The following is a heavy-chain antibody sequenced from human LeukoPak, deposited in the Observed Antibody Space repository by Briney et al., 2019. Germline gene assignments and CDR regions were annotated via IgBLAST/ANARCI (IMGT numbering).Heavy chain of an antibody. CDR1: GYTFTSYD. V-gene: IGHV1-8*01. CDR3: ARGRKSGRGATLSPNYYYMDV. J-gene: IGHJ6*03. CDR2: MNPNSGNT. Sequence: ASVKVSCKASGYTFTSYDINWVRQAPGQGLEGMGWMNPNSGNTGYAQKFQGRVTMTRNASISTAYMELSSLRSEDTAVYYCARGRKSGRGATLSPNYYYMDVWGKGTTVTVSS. D-gene: IGHD1-26*01.